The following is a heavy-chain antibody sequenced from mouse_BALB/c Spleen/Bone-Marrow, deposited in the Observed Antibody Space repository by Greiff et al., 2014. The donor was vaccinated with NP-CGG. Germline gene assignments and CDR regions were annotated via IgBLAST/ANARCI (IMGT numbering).Heavy chain of an antibody. CDR1: GYTFTDYA. J-gene: IGHJ4*01. Sequence: LVESGPEVVRPGVSVKISCKGSGYTFTDYAMHWVRQSHAKSLEWIGVISTYNGNTNYNQKFKGKATMTVDKSSSTAYMELARFTSEDSAVYYCAREVRAPWYAMDYWGQGTSVPVSS. D-gene: IGHD2-14*01. V-gene: IGHV1-67*01. CDR3: AREVRAPWYAMDY. CDR2: ISTYNGNT.